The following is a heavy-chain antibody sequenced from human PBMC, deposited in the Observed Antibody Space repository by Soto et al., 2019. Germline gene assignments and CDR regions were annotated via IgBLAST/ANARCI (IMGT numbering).Heavy chain of an antibody. V-gene: IGHV4-61*01. CDR1: GGSVSSGSYY. J-gene: IGHJ4*02. D-gene: IGHD2-21*02. CDR3: ASLTWGGDYLGGEDY. CDR2: IYYSGST. Sequence: QVQLQESGPGLVKPSETLSLTCTVSGGSVSSGSYYWSWIRQPPGKGLEWIGYIYYSGSTNYNPSLKCRLTISVDTSKNQFSLKLSSVNAADTAVDYCASLTWGGDYLGGEDYWGQGTLVTVSS.